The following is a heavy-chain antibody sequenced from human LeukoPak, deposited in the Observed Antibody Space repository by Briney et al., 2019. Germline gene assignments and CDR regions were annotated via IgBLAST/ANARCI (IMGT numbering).Heavy chain of an antibody. CDR3: TTISDYGDP. CDR1: GFTFSNAW. J-gene: IGHJ5*02. Sequence: GGSLRLSCAASGFTFSNAWMSWVRQAPGKGLEWVGRIKSKTGGGTTDYAAPVKGRFTISRDDSKNTLYLQMNSLKTEDTAVYYCTTISDYGDPWGQGTLVTVSS. CDR2: IKSKTGGGTT. V-gene: IGHV3-15*01. D-gene: IGHD4-17*01.